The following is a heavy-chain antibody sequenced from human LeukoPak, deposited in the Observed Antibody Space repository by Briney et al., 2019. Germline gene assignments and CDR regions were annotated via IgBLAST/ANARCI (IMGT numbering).Heavy chain of an antibody. CDR3: ARETVIAVAGNFDY. CDR1: GGTFSSYA. CDR2: IIPILGIA. V-gene: IGHV1-69*04. Sequence: SVKVSCKASGGTFSSYAISWVRQAPGQGLEGMGRIIPILGIANYAQKFQGRVTITADKSTSTAYMELSSPRSEDTAVYYCARETVIAVAGNFDYWGQGTLVTVSS. D-gene: IGHD6-19*01. J-gene: IGHJ4*02.